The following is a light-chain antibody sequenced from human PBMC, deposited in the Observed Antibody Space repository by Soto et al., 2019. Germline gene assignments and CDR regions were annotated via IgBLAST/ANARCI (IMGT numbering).Light chain of an antibody. CDR1: HNIDSY. CDR3: QQTYSFPWT. Sequence: DIQMTQSPSSLSASVGDGVTITCRASHNIDSYLNWYQQKPGKAPKLLIYAASSLQSGVPSRFSGSGSGTNFTLTISSLQPEDFATYFCQQTYSFPWTFGQGTMVDI. CDR2: AAS. J-gene: IGKJ1*01. V-gene: IGKV1-39*01.